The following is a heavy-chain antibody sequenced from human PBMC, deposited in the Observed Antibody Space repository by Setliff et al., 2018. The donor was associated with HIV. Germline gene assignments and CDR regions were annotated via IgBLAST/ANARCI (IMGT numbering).Heavy chain of an antibody. Sequence: SETLSLTCTVSGGSISSYYWSWIRQPAGKGLEWIGRIYTSGSTNYNPSLKSRVTMSVDTSKNQFSMKLSSVAAADTAVYYCARGIAAAGIYYYYYMDVWGKGTTVTVSS. CDR2: IYTSGST. CDR3: ARGIAAAGIYYYYYMDV. D-gene: IGHD6-13*01. CDR1: GGSISSYY. V-gene: IGHV4-4*07. J-gene: IGHJ6*03.